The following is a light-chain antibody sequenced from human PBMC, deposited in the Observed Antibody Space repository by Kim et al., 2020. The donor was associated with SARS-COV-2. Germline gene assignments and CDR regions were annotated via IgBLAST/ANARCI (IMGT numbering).Light chain of an antibody. V-gene: IGKV1-8*01. J-gene: IGKJ1*01. CDR1: QGISSY. CDR2: AAS. Sequence: AIRITQSPSSLSASTGDRVTITCRASQGISSYLAWYQQKPGKAPKLLIYAASTLQSGVPSRFSGSESGTDFTLTISCLQSEDFATYYCQQYYSYPPTFGQGTKVDIK. CDR3: QQYYSYPPT.